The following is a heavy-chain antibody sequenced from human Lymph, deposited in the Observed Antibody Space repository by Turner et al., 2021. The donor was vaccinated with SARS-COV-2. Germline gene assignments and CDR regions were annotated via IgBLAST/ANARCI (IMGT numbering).Heavy chain of an antibody. CDR3: AKNEMAMIVVVITLFDY. CDR1: GFAFSSYA. J-gene: IGHJ4*02. Sequence: EVQLLESGGGLVQPGGSLRLSCAASGFAFSSYAMSWVRQAPGKGLEWVSVISGSGGSTYYADSVKCRFTISRDNSKNTLYLQMNSLRAEDTAVYYCAKNEMAMIVVVITLFDYWGQGTLVTVSS. V-gene: IGHV3-23*01. CDR2: ISGSGGST. D-gene: IGHD3-22*01.